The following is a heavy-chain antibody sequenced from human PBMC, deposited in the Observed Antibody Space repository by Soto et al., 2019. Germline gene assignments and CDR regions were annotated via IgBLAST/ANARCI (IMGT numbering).Heavy chain of an antibody. V-gene: IGHV4-39*07. CDR1: GGSISSYY. D-gene: IGHD3-10*01. CDR3: ARRYGSAFDI. CDR2: IYYSGST. Sequence: SETLSLTCTVSGGSISSYYWGWIRQPPGKGLEWIGSIYYSGSTYYNPSLKSRVTISVDTSKNQFSLKLSSVTAADTAVYYCARRYGSAFDIWGQGTMVTVSS. J-gene: IGHJ3*02.